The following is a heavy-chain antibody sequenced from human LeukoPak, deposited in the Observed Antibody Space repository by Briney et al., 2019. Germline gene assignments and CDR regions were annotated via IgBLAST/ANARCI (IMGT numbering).Heavy chain of an antibody. CDR1: GFTFSSYG. CDR3: AKDSQVRGGSGYLRVAFDI. J-gene: IGHJ3*02. V-gene: IGHV3-9*01. CDR2: ISWNSGSI. D-gene: IGHD3-22*01. Sequence: GGSLRLSCAASGFTFSSYGMHWVRQAPGKGLEWVSGISWNSGSIGYADSVKGRFTISRDNAKNSLYLQMNSLRAEDTALYYCAKDSQVRGGSGYLRVAFDIWGQGTMVTVSS.